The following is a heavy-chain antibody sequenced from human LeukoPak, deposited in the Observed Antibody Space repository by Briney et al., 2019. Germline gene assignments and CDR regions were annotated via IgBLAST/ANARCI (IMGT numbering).Heavy chain of an antibody. CDR3: ARQGTWYFDL. J-gene: IGHJ2*01. CDR1: GGSISSYY. V-gene: IGHV4-59*08. Sequence: SGTPSLPRPVSGGSISSYYWRWIREPPREGLEWIGYIYYSGSTSYNPSLKSRVTISVDTSKNQFSLKLSSVTAADTAVYYCARQGTWYFDLWGRGTLVTVSS. CDR2: IYYSGST. D-gene: IGHD3-10*01.